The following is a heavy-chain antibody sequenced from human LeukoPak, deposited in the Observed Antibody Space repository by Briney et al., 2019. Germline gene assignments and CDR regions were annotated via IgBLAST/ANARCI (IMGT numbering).Heavy chain of an antibody. CDR3: AKVRWNYYFDY. V-gene: IGHV3-21*01. D-gene: IGHD4-23*01. CDR1: GFTFSDYS. CDR2: ISSSSEYR. Sequence: KPGGSLRLSCTASGFTFSDYSMNWVRQAPGKGLEWVSGISSSSEYRHYADSLKGRFTISRDNAKNSLCLQINSLRAEDTAVYYCAKVRWNYYFDYWGQGTLVTVSS. J-gene: IGHJ4*02.